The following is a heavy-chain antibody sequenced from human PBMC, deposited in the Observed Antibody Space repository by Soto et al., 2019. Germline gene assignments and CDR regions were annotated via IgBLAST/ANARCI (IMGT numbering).Heavy chain of an antibody. J-gene: IGHJ4*02. D-gene: IGHD5-18*01. Sequence: GGSLRLSCAASGFTFSSYAMHWVRQAPGKGLEWVAVISYDGSNKYYADSVKGRFTISRDNSKNTLYLQMNSLRAEDTAVYYCAREDDGYSFDDWGQGPLVAVSS. CDR2: ISYDGSNK. CDR1: GFTFSSYA. V-gene: IGHV3-30-3*01. CDR3: AREDDGYSFDD.